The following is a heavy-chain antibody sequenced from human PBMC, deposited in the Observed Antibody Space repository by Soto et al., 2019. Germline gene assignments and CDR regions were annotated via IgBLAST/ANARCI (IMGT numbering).Heavy chain of an antibody. CDR2: INGDGRIT. Sequence: GGPLRLSCAASGFTFNNYWMHWVRQAPGKGLVWVSRINGDGRITNYADSVKGRFTISRDNAHNTLYLQMNSLRAEDTAVYYCARGLYNKYGHDYWGQGTLVTVSS. V-gene: IGHV3-74*01. CDR1: GFTFNNYW. D-gene: IGHD1-20*01. J-gene: IGHJ4*02. CDR3: ARGLYNKYGHDY.